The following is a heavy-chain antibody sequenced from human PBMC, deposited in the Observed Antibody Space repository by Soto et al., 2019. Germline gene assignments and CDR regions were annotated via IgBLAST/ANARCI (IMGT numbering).Heavy chain of an antibody. CDR2: KSISGST. V-gene: IGHV4-4*07. CDR1: GGSMSDYL. CDR3: ARSLGSAAGWSFDV. Sequence: SETLSLTCTVSGGSMSDYLWTWIRLPAGKRLEWIGRKSISGSTDYNPSLKGRASMSVDSSKIQFSLRLISVTAADTALYYCARSLGSAAGWSFDVWGQGILVTVSS. J-gene: IGHJ4*02. D-gene: IGHD3-16*01.